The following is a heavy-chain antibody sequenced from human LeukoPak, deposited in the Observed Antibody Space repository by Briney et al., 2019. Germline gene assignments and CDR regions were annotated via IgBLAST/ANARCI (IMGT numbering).Heavy chain of an antibody. CDR3: ARGVSEYYYYYCMDV. CDR2: IYHSGST. J-gene: IGHJ6*03. CDR1: GYSISSGYY. Sequence: SETLSLTCTVSGYSISSGYYWGWIRQPPGKGLEWIGSIYHSGSTYYNPSLKSRVTISVDTPKNQFSLKLSSVTAADTAVYYCARGVSEYYYYYCMDVWGKGTTVTVSS. V-gene: IGHV4-38-2*02.